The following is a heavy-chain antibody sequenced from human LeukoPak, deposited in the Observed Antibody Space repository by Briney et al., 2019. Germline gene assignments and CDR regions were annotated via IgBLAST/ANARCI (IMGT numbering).Heavy chain of an antibody. D-gene: IGHD3-10*01. CDR1: GFAFNNYA. Sequence: GGSLRLSCAASGFAFNNYAMHWVRQAPGKGLEWVTLIWHDGSHKFYIDSVRGRFTISRDNSRNTVYLQMNGLRAEDTAVYYCAGEIFGSGSYPDYWGQGTLVTVSS. J-gene: IGHJ4*02. CDR2: IWHDGSHK. V-gene: IGHV3-33*01. CDR3: AGEIFGSGSYPDY.